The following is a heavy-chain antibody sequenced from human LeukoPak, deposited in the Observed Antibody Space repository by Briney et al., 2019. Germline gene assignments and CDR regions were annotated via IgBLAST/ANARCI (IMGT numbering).Heavy chain of an antibody. J-gene: IGHJ5*02. V-gene: IGHV4-4*02. D-gene: IGHD2-2*01. Sequence: PSETLSLICAVSGGSISTTNWWNWVRQPPGKGLEWIGEIYHTGSTNYNPSLKSRVTISVDKSKNQSSLKLSSVTAADTAVYYCARVRTSTNLNWFDPWGQGTLVTVSS. CDR3: ARVRTSTNLNWFDP. CDR1: GGSISTTNW. CDR2: IYHTGST.